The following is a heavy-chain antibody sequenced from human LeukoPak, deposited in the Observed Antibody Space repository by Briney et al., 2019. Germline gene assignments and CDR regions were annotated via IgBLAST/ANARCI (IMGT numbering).Heavy chain of an antibody. CDR2: IRYDGSNK. CDR3: AKALYYYDSSGYYRGFDY. V-gene: IGHV3-30*02. CDR1: GFTFSSYG. D-gene: IGHD3-22*01. Sequence: PGGSLRLSCAASGFTFSSYGMHWVRQAPGKGLEWVAFIRYDGSNKYYADYVKGRFTISRDNSKNTLYLQMNSLRAEDTAVYYCAKALYYYDSSGYYRGFDYWGQGTLVTVSS. J-gene: IGHJ4*02.